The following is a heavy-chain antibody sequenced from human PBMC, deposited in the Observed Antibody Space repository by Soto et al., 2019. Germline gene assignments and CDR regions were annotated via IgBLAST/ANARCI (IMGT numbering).Heavy chain of an antibody. J-gene: IGHJ4*02. CDR3: ARDVVVVTASMFGFDY. Sequence: ASVKVSCKASGYIFINYYIHWVRQAPGQGLEWMGWISANNGNTNYAQKLQGRVTMTTDTSTSTAYMELRSLRSDDTAVYYCARDVVVVTASMFGFDYWGQGTLVTVSS. CDR1: GYIFINYY. D-gene: IGHD2-21*02. V-gene: IGHV1-18*04. CDR2: ISANNGNT.